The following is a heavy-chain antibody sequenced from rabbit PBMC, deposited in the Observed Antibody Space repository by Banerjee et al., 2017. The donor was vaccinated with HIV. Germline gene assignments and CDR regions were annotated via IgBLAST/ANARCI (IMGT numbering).Heavy chain of an antibody. CDR2: IYPDYGST. CDR1: GVDFSSYA. V-gene: IGHV1S47*01. J-gene: IGHJ4*01. CDR3: SMAGYGGYGFATGFNL. D-gene: IGHD6-1*01. Sequence: QEQLVESGGGLVTLGGSLKLSCKASGVDFSSYAISWVRQAPGKGLEWIAYIYPDYGSTGYGSWVNGRFTIPLDNAQNTVFLQITSLTAADTATYFCSMAGYGGYGFATGFNLWGQGTLVTVS.